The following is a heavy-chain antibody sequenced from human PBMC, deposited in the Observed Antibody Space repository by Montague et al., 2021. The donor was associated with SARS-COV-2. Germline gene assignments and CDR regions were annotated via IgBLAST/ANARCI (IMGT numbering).Heavy chain of an antibody. Sequence: PALVKPTQTLTLTCTFSGFSLSTSGVGVGWIRQPPGKALEWLALIYWDDDKPYSPSLKSRLTITKDTPKNQVVLTMTNMDPVDTAKYYCAHSYGEYLFDYWGQGTLVTVSS. CDR1: GFSLSTSGVG. V-gene: IGHV2-5*02. CDR3: AHSYGEYLFDY. J-gene: IGHJ4*02. D-gene: IGHD4-17*01. CDR2: IYWDDDK.